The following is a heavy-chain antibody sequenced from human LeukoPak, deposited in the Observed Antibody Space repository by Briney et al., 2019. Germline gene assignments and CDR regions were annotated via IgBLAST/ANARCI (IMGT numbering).Heavy chain of an antibody. CDR2: ISSSGITI. CDR3: ARTRGYSYGLFDC. Sequence: HPGGFLRLSCAASGFTFSDYEMNWVRQAPGKGLEWVSYISSSGITIYYADSVKGRFTISRDNTKNSLYLQMSSLRAEDMAIYYCARTRGYSYGLFDCWGQGTLVTVSS. D-gene: IGHD5-18*01. J-gene: IGHJ4*02. V-gene: IGHV3-48*03. CDR1: GFTFSDYE.